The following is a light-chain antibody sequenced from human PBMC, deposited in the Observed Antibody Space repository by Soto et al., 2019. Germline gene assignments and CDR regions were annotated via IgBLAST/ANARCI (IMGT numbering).Light chain of an antibody. CDR3: QQTYSTNLT. J-gene: IGKJ1*01. CDR1: QSINNY. CDR2: DAT. Sequence: IQLTQSPSSLSASVGDRVAITCRTSQSINNYLNWYQQKPGKAPKVLIYDATRLQRGVPSRFSGGGSGTDFTLTISSLQTEDFATYYCQQTYSTNLTFGKGTEVEIK. V-gene: IGKV1-39*01.